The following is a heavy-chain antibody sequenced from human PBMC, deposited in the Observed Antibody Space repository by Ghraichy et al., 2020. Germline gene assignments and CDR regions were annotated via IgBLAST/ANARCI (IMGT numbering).Heavy chain of an antibody. CDR3: ARGTYYYDSSGYYLFDY. CDR1: GFTFSSYA. D-gene: IGHD3-22*01. Sequence: GGSLRLSCAASGFTFSSYAMHWVRQAPGKGLEWVAVISYDGSNKYYADSVKGRFTISRDNSKNTLYLQMNSLRAEDTAVYYCARGTYYYDSSGYYLFDYWGQGTLVTVSS. CDR2: ISYDGSNK. J-gene: IGHJ4*02. V-gene: IGHV3-30-3*01.